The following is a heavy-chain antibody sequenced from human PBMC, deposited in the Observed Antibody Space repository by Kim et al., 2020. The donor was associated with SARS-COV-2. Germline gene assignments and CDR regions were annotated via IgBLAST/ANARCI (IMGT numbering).Heavy chain of an antibody. CDR1: GGTFSSYA. CDR2: IIPIFGTA. J-gene: IGHJ4*02. V-gene: IGHV1-69*13. D-gene: IGHD6-19*01. CDR3: ARDSAPLGVAGTDYFDY. Sequence: SVKVSCKASGGTFSSYAISWVRQAPGQGLEWMGGIIPIFGTANYAQKFQGRVTITADESTSTAYMELSSLRSEDTAVYYCARDSAPLGVAGTDYFDYWGQGTLVTVSS.